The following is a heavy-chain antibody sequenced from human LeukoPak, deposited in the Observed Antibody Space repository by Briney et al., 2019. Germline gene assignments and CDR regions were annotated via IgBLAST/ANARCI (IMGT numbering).Heavy chain of an antibody. J-gene: IGHJ5*02. V-gene: IGHV1-24*01. CDR1: GNTLSEFS. CDR3: ATDLLAGGLKTFDP. CDR2: FDPEVGET. Sequence: ASVKVSCKVTGNTLSEFSMHWVRQSPGRGLEWMGGFDPEVGETVYAQKFQGRVTMTEDTSTETAYMELSSLRSEDTAVYYCATDLLAGGLKTFDPWGQGTLVTVSS.